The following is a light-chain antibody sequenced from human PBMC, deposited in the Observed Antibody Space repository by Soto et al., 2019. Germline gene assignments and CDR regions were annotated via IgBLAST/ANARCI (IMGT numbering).Light chain of an antibody. Sequence: EIVLTQSPATLSVSPGERATLSCRASRSVSDNLAWYQQKRGQAPRLLIHGASTRATGIPARFSGSGSGTEFSLTINSLQSEAFAVYYCHQYDDWPPGYTFGQGTKLEI. CDR2: GAS. J-gene: IGKJ2*01. CDR1: RSVSDN. CDR3: HQYDDWPPGYT. V-gene: IGKV3-15*01.